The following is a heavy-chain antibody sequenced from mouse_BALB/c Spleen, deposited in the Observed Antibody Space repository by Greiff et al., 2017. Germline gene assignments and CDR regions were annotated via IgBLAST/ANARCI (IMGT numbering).Heavy chain of an antibody. J-gene: IGHJ2*01. CDR2: IDPANGNT. D-gene: IGHD4-1*01. Sequence: VQLQQSGAELVKPGASVKLSCTASGFNFKDTYMHWVKQRPEQGLEWIGRIDPANGNTKYDPKFQGKATITADTSSNTPYLQLSSLTSEDTAVYYCARSSLTGYYFDYWGQGTTLTVSS. CDR3: ARSSLTGYYFDY. CDR1: GFNFKDTY. V-gene: IGHV14-3*02.